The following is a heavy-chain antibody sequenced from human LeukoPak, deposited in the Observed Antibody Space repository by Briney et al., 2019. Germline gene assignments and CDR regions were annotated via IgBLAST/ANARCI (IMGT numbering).Heavy chain of an antibody. CDR3: ARWCATRYYDSSGYFRVWAFDI. Sequence: PSETLSLTCTVSGGSISSYYWSWIRQPPGKGLGWIGYIYYSGSTNYNPSLKSRVTISVDTSKNQFSLKLSSVTAADTAVYYCARWCATRYYDSSGYFRVWAFDIWGQGTMVTVSS. CDR2: IYYSGST. V-gene: IGHV4-59*12. J-gene: IGHJ3*02. CDR1: GGSISSYY. D-gene: IGHD3-22*01.